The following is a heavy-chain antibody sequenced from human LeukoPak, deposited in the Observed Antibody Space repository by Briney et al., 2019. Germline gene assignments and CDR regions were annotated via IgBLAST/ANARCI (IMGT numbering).Heavy chain of an antibody. V-gene: IGHV4-39*07. CDR1: GGSISSSSYY. Sequence: PSETLSLTCTVSGGSISSSSYYWGWIRQPPGKGLEWIGSIYYSGTTYYKPSLKSRVTISVDTSKNQFSLKLSSVTAADTAAYYCAREVDAAAAYNWFDPWGQGTLVTVSS. CDR2: IYYSGTT. D-gene: IGHD2-2*01. J-gene: IGHJ5*02. CDR3: AREVDAAAAYNWFDP.